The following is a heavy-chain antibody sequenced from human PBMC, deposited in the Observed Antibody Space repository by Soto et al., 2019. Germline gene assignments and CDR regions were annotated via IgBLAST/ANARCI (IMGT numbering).Heavy chain of an antibody. V-gene: IGHV1-46*04. J-gene: IGHJ4*02. D-gene: IGHD6-13*01. CDR3: ARDLAAGDY. Sequence: QVQLVQSGAEVKKPGASVKLSCKASGYTFINYYIHWVRQAPGQGLEWMGIFNPTSGSTNYAQKLQVRVTLTMDTSTRTVYMELSSLRFDDTAVYYCARDLAAGDYWGQGTLVTVSS. CDR1: GYTFINYY. CDR2: FNPTSGST.